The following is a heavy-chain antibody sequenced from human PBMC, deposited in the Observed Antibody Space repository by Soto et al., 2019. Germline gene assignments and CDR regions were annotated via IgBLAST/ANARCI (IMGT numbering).Heavy chain of an antibody. CDR3: TKKRGYSGYDRDAPNWFDP. J-gene: IGHJ5*02. V-gene: IGHV4-34*01. D-gene: IGHD5-12*01. CDR2: INNSGST. CDR1: GGSFSGYY. Sequence: TLSLTCAVYGGSFSGYYWSWIRQPPGKGLEWIGEINNSGSTNYNPSLKSRVTITVDTTKNQFSLKLNSVTAANTAVYYCTKKRGYSGYDRDAPNWFDPWGQGTLVTVSS.